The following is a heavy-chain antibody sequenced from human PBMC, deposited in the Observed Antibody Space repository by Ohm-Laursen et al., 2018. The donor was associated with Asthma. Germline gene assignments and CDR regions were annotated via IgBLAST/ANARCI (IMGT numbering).Heavy chain of an antibody. CDR2: IYYSGST. V-gene: IGHV4-31*03. D-gene: IGHD3-9*01. Sequence: TLSLTCSVSGGSISNGSYYWSWIRQHPGKGLEWIGYIYYSGSTYYNPSLKSRVTISIDTSKNQFSLKLSSVTAADTAVYYCAREDFDWPPGYCDYWGQVTLVTVSS. CDR3: AREDFDWPPGYCDY. CDR1: GGSISNGSYY. J-gene: IGHJ4*02.